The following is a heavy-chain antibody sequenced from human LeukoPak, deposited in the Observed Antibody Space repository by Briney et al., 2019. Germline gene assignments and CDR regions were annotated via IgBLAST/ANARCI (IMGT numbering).Heavy chain of an antibody. V-gene: IGHV1-69*05. CDR2: IIPIFGTA. Sequence: LVKVSCKASGGTFSSYAISWVRQAPGQGLEWMGGIIPIFGTANYAQKFQGRVTITTDESTSTAYMELSSLRSEDTAVYYCARGGDYDFWSGYRYYYYYMDVWGKGTTVTVSS. J-gene: IGHJ6*03. CDR3: ARGGDYDFWSGYRYYYYYMDV. CDR1: GGTFSSYA. D-gene: IGHD3-3*01.